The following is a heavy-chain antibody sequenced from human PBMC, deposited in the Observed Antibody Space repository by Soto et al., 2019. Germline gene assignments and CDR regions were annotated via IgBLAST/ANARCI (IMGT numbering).Heavy chain of an antibody. V-gene: IGHV1-46*03. J-gene: IGHJ3*02. CDR1: GYTFTSYY. CDR3: ARDKATSVVVVAATRHNAFDI. Sequence: ASVKVSCKASGYTFTSYYMHWVRQAPGQGLEWMGIINPSGGSTSYAQKFQGRVTMTRDTSTSTVYMELSSLRSEDTAVYYCARDKATSVVVVAATRHNAFDIWGQGTRVTVSS. D-gene: IGHD2-15*01. CDR2: INPSGGST.